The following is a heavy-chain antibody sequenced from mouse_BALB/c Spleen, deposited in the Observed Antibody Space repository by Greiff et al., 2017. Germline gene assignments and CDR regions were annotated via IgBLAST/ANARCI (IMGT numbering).Heavy chain of an antibody. CDR2: ISNLAYSI. Sequence: EVMLVESGGGLVQPGGSRKLSCAASGFTFSDYGMAWVRQAPGKGPEWVAFISNLAYSIYYADTVTGRFTISRENAKNTLYLEMSSLRSEDTAMYYCARSLLRDGGFAYWGQGTLVTVSA. J-gene: IGHJ3*01. V-gene: IGHV5-15*02. CDR1: GFTFSDYG. CDR3: ARSLLRDGGFAY. D-gene: IGHD1-1*01.